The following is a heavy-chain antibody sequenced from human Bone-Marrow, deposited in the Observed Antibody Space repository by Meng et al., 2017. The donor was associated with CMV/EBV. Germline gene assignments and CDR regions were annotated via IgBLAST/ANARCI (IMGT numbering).Heavy chain of an antibody. CDR3: ATDGRGLWFGDH. J-gene: IGHJ4*02. D-gene: IGHD3-10*01. V-gene: IGHV3-30*02. CDR1: GFTFSNYG. CDR2: IRYDGSSE. Sequence: GESLKISCAASGFTFSNYGMHWVRQAPGKGLEWVAFIRYDGSSEYYADSLKGRFTISRDKSKNTLYLQMNSLKSEDTAVYYCATDGRGLWFGDHWGQGTLVPVSS.